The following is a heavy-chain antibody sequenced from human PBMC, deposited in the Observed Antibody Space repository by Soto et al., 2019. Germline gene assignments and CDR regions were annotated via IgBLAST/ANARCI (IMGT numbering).Heavy chain of an antibody. CDR1: GFTFSSYA. V-gene: IGHV3-23*01. CDR2: ISGSGGST. CDR3: ARDGGDYDFWNGYYFDY. D-gene: IGHD3-3*01. Sequence: PGGSLRLSCAASGFTFSSYAMSWVRQAPGKGLEWVSAISGSGGSTYYADSVKGRFTISRDNSKNTLYLQMNSLRAEDTAVYYCARDGGDYDFWNGYYFDYWGQGTLVTVSS. J-gene: IGHJ4*02.